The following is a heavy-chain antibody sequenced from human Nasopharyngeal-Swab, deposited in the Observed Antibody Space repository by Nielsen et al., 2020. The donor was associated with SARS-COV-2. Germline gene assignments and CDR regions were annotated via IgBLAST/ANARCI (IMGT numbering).Heavy chain of an antibody. J-gene: IGHJ4*02. CDR3: AVRVLGYCSSTSCATRGYFDY. CDR2: IIPIFGTT. D-gene: IGHD2-2*01. Sequence: SVKVSCKASGGTFSSYAISWVRQAPGQGLEWMGGIIPIFGTTNYAQKFQGRVTITADESTSTAYMELSSLRSEDTAVYYCAVRVLGYCSSTSCATRGYFDYWGQGTLVTVSS. V-gene: IGHV1-69*13. CDR1: GGTFSSYA.